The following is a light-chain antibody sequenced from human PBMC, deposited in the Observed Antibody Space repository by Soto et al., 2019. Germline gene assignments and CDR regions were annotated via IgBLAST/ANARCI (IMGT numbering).Light chain of an antibody. J-gene: IGKJ2*01. CDR2: GAS. CDR1: QGINKF. CDR3: QQLTNFRFT. Sequence: IQLTQSPSSLSASVGDRVTITCRASQGINKFLAWYQQRPGKAPQLLVYGASTLHSGVPSRFSGSGSGTDFTLTISSLQPEDFATYYCQQLTNFRFTFGQGTKLDIK. V-gene: IGKV1-9*01.